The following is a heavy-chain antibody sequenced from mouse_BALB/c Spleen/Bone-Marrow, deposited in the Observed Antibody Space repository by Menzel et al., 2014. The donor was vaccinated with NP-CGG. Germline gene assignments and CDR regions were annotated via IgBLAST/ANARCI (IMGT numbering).Heavy chain of an antibody. J-gene: IGHJ3*01. V-gene: IGHV4-1*02. CDR2: INPDSRTI. Sequence: VQLQQPGGGLVQPGRSLKISCAASGFDFXGFWMGWVRLAPGKGLEWIGEINPDSRTINYSPFLKDRFIISRDNAKNTLYLYMSKVRSEDTALYYCARLGYYGGFAYWGQGTLVTVSA. CDR3: ARLGYYGGFAY. CDR1: GFDFXGFW. D-gene: IGHD2-3*01.